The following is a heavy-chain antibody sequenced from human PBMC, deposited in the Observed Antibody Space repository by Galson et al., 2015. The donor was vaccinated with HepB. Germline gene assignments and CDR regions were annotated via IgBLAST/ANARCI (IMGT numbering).Heavy chain of an antibody. CDR3: AREPRQVVVVPAADPFDY. V-gene: IGHV3-15*01. Sequence: SLRLSCAASGLTFSNAWTSWARQAPGRGLEWVGHIQSRTDGETTNFAAPVKGRFSISRDDSKNTVYLQMNSLRSEDTAVYYCAREPRQVVVVPAADPFDYWGQGTLVTVSS. CDR1: GLTFSNAW. J-gene: IGHJ4*02. CDR2: IQSRTDGETT. D-gene: IGHD2-2*01.